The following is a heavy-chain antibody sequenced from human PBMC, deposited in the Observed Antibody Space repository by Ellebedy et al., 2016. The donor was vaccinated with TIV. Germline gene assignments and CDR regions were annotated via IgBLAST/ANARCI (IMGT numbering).Heavy chain of an antibody. CDR3: AAGNDGGWFDP. Sequence: AASVKVSCKASGGTFSSYPISWVRQAPGQGLEWMGRIIPILGIANYAQKFQGRVTITADKSTGIAYMELSSLRSEDTAVYYCAAGNDGGWFDPWGQGTLVTVSS. J-gene: IGHJ5*02. CDR1: GGTFSSYP. D-gene: IGHD1-1*01. V-gene: IGHV1-69*02. CDR2: IIPILGIA.